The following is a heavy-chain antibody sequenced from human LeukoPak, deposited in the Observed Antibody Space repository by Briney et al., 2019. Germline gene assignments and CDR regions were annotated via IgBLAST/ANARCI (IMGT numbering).Heavy chain of an antibody. CDR3: ARGGYDILTPDY. J-gene: IGHJ4*02. D-gene: IGHD3-9*01. Sequence: LEWXGWINPNSGGTNYAQKFQGRVTMTRDTSISTAYMELSRLRSDDTAVYYCARGGYDILTPDYWGQGTLVTVSS. CDR2: INPNSGGT. V-gene: IGHV1-2*02.